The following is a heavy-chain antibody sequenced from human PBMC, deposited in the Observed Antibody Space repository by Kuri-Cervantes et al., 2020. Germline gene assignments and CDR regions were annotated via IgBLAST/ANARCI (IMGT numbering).Heavy chain of an antibody. J-gene: IGHJ4*02. V-gene: IGHV4-4*07. CDR1: GGSISSYY. CDR2: IYTSGST. D-gene: IGHD3-22*01. Sequence: SETLSLTCTVSGGSISSYYRSWIRQPAGKGLEWIGRIYTSGSTNYNPSLKSRVTLSLDTSRNHLYLKLSAVTAADTAVYYCARYYDTSGYYFDFWGQGTLVTVSS. CDR3: ARYYDTSGYYFDF.